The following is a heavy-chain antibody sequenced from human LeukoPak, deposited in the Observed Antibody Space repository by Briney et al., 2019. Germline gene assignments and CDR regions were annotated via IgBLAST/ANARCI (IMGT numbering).Heavy chain of an antibody. J-gene: IGHJ4*02. D-gene: IGHD2-2*01. Sequence: GKSLRLSCAASGFTFNNYGMHWVRQAPGKGLEWVAVISYDGRNKHYPDSVKGRFTISRDISTDTLWLQMDSLRAEDTAVYYCAKGPLRGTAAAIDYWGQGTLVTVSS. CDR1: GFTFNNYG. V-gene: IGHV3-30*18. CDR2: ISYDGRNK. CDR3: AKGPLRGTAAAIDY.